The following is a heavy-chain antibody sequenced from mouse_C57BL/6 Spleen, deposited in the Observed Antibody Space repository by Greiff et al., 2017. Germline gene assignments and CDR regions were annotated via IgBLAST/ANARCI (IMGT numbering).Heavy chain of an antibody. D-gene: IGHD2-4*01. CDR3: ARSPYDLGAMDY. V-gene: IGHV2-6*03. J-gene: IGHJ4*01. Sequence: QVQLQQSGPGLVAPSQSLSITCTVSGFSLTSYGVHWVRQPPGTGLVWLVVIWSDGSTTYNSALKSRLSISKDNSKSQVFLKMNSLQTDDTAMYYCARSPYDLGAMDYWGQGTSVTVSS. CDR2: IWSDGST. CDR1: GFSLTSYG.